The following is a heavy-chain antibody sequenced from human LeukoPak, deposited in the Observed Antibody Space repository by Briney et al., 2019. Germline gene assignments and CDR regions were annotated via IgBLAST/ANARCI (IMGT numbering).Heavy chain of an antibody. Sequence: GGSLRLSCVASGFTFSSYSMNWVRQAPGKGLEWVSSISSSSSYIYYADSVKGRFTISRDNAKNSLYLQMNSLRAEDTAVYYCARDAHYYDSSGYYESEVDYWGQGTLVTVSS. D-gene: IGHD3-22*01. CDR2: ISSSSSYI. CDR1: GFTFSSYS. V-gene: IGHV3-21*01. CDR3: ARDAHYYDSSGYYESEVDY. J-gene: IGHJ4*02.